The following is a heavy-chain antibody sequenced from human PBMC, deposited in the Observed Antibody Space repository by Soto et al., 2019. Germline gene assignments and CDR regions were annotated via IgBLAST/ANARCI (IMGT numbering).Heavy chain of an antibody. CDR1: GFTFRSYV. V-gene: IGHV3-30-3*01. CDR3: ARAPGGSTETFDS. J-gene: IGHJ4*02. Sequence: QVHLVASGGGMVQPGRSLRLACTASGFTFRSYVMHWVRQAPGKGLEWVAVISYSGSNTYYADSVKGRFSISRDISNNTLYLQMNSLRSEDTVVYYCARAPGGSTETFDSWGQGTLVTVSS. D-gene: IGHD3-10*01. CDR2: ISYSGSNT.